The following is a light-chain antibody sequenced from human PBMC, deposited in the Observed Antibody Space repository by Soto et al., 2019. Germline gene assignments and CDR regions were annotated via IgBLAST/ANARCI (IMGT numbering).Light chain of an antibody. Sequence: QSVLTQPASVSGSPGQSITISCSGFDSDVGDYNYVSWYQQHAGKVPKLIIYEVTNRPLGVSNRFSGSKSGYTASLTISGLQTDDEAYYYCSSYTSTTRLFGGGTKLTVL. V-gene: IGLV2-14*01. CDR1: DSDVGDYNY. CDR3: SSYTSTTRL. CDR2: EVT. J-gene: IGLJ2*01.